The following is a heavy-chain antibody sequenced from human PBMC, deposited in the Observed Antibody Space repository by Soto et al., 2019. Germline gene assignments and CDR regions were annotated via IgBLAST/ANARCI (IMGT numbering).Heavy chain of an antibody. D-gene: IGHD1-26*01. CDR3: ARDGGRHSGGIDY. CDR1: GGTFSSYS. Sequence: QVQLVPSGAEVKKPGSSVKVSCKASGGTFSSYSINWVRQAPGQGLEWMGEIIPIFGTANYAQKCQGRVTITADEATSTAYMELSSLRSEDTAVYYCARDGGRHSGGIDYWGQGNLVTVSS. J-gene: IGHJ4*02. V-gene: IGHV1-69*01. CDR2: IIPIFGTA.